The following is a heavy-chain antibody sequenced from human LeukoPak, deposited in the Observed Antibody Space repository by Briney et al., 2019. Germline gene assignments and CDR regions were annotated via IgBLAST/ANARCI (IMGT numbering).Heavy chain of an antibody. CDR3: ARVRVIVVVITSPMCAFDI. D-gene: IGHD3-22*01. CDR1: GGSFSGYY. V-gene: IGHV4-34*01. CDR2: INHSGST. J-gene: IGHJ3*02. Sequence: PSETLSLTCAVYGGSFSGYYWSWIRQPPGKGLEWIGEINHSGSTNYNPSLKSRVTISVDTSKNQFSLKLSSVTAADTAVYYCARVRVIVVVITSPMCAFDIWGQGTMVTVSS.